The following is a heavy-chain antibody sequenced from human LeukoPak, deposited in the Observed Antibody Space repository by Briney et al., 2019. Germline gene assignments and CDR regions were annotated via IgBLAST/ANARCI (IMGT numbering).Heavy chain of an antibody. CDR2: INPNGGGT. Sequence: ASVKVSCKASGYTFTGYYMHWVRQAPGQGLEWMGWINPNGGGTNYAQKFQGRVTMTRDTSISTAYMELSRLRSDDTAVYYCARMYEWFGELLPPLDYWGQGTLVTVSS. J-gene: IGHJ4*02. CDR3: ARMYEWFGELLPPLDY. CDR1: GYTFTGYY. D-gene: IGHD3-10*01. V-gene: IGHV1-2*02.